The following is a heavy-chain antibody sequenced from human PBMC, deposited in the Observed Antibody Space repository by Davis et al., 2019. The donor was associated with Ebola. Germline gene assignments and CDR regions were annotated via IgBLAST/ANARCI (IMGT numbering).Heavy chain of an antibody. D-gene: IGHD6-13*01. CDR1: GFTFSSYW. V-gene: IGHV3-74*01. J-gene: IGHJ4*02. Sequence: HTGGSLRLSCAASGFTFSSYWMHWVRQAPGKGLVWVSRINSDGSSTSYADSVKGRFTISRDNAKNTLYLQMNSLRAEDTAVYYCARRNSLTAGTDFDYWGQGTLVTVSS. CDR3: ARRNSLTAGTDFDY. CDR2: INSDGSST.